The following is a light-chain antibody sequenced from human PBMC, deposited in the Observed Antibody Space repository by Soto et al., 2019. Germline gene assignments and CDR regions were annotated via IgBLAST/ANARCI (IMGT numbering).Light chain of an antibody. Sequence: QSALTQPASVSGSPGQSITISCTGTSSDVGSYNLVSWYQQHPGKAPKLMIYEGSKRPSGVSNRFSGSKSGNTASLTISGLQAEDEADYYCCSYAGSSTSHWVFGGGIKLTVL. CDR3: CSYAGSSTSHWV. CDR2: EGS. J-gene: IGLJ3*02. V-gene: IGLV2-23*01. CDR1: SSDVGSYNL.